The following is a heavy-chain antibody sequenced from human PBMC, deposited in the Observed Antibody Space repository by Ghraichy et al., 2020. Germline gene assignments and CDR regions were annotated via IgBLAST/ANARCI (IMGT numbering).Heavy chain of an antibody. J-gene: IGHJ4*02. CDR2: IRSKAYGGTT. Sequence: SLRLSCTASGFTFGDYAMSWVRQAPGKGLEWVGFIRSKAYGGTTEYAASVKGRFTISRDDSKSIAYLQMNSLKTEDTAVYYCTRVKAPYYDFWSGYYPFDYWGQGTPVTVSS. V-gene: IGHV3-49*04. CDR1: GFTFGDYA. CDR3: TRVKAPYYDFWSGYYPFDY. D-gene: IGHD3-3*01.